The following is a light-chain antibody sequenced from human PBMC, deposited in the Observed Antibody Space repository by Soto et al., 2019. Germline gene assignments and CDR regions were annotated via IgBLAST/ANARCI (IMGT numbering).Light chain of an antibody. CDR3: QQDGSSPYT. CDR2: GAS. V-gene: IGKV3-20*01. CDR1: QSVSSSY. J-gene: IGKJ2*01. Sequence: EIVLTQSPGTLSLSPGERATLSCRASQSVSSSYLAWYQQKPGQSPRLLIYGASSRATGIRDRFSGSGSGTDFTLTISRLEPEDCAVYYCQQDGSSPYTFGQGTKLEIK.